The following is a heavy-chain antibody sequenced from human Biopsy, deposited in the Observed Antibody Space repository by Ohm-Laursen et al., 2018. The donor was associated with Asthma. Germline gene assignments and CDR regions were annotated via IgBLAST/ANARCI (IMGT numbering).Heavy chain of an antibody. CDR3: ARTYYDFLTGQVKDVFGV. D-gene: IGHD3-9*01. CDR2: VNTGNGDT. V-gene: IGHV1-3*04. Sequence: SSVKVSCKASGYNFTSFAIHWVRQAPGQRLEWMGWVNTGNGDTKYSQKFQGRVTITRDTSASTAYMELRSLRSEDTATYYCARTYYDFLTGQVKDVFGVWGQGTMVTVSS. CDR1: GYNFTSFA. J-gene: IGHJ3*01.